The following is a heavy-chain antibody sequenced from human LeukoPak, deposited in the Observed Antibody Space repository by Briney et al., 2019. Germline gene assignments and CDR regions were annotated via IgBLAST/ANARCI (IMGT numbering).Heavy chain of an antibody. CDR2: IITKAYGGTT. V-gene: IGHV3-49*03. J-gene: IGHJ3*01. CDR3: TKEDGGSQHGGAFDL. CDR1: GFNFADNA. Sequence: PGGSLRLSCTASGFNFADNAMTWFRQTPGKGLEWLGLIITKAYGGTTQYAPSVKGRIIISRDDSKGIAYLQMNSLKTEDTAMYYCTKEDGGSQHGGAFDLWGQGKMVTVSS. D-gene: IGHD1-26*01.